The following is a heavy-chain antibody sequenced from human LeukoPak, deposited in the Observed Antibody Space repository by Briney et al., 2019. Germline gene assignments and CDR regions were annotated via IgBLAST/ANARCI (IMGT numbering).Heavy chain of an antibody. Sequence: GESLKISCKGSGYSFTSYWIGWVRQMPGKGLEWMGIIYPGDSDTRYSPSFQGQVTISADKSISTAYLQWSSLKASDTAMYYCARRTYYYDSSGYYESFGTPVYYFDYWGQGTLVTVSS. J-gene: IGHJ4*02. CDR2: IYPGDSDT. CDR1: GYSFTSYW. D-gene: IGHD3-22*01. CDR3: ARRTYYYDSSGYYESFGTPVYYFDY. V-gene: IGHV5-51*01.